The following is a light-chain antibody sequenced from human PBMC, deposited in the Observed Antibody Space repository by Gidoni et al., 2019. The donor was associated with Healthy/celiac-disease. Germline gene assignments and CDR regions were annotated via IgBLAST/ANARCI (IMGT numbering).Light chain of an antibody. CDR2: VGS. CDR3: MQALQTPPT. J-gene: IGKJ4*01. CDR1: QSLLHSNGYNS. Sequence: DIVMTQSPLSLPVTPGEPASISCRSSQSLLHSNGYNSLYWYLQKPGQSPQLRIYVGSNRAYGVPDRFSGSGSGTDFTLKISRVEAEDVGVYYCMQALQTPPTFGGGTKVEIK. V-gene: IGKV2-28*01.